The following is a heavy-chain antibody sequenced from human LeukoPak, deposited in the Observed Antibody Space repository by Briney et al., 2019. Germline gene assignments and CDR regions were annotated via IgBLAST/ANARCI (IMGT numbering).Heavy chain of an antibody. D-gene: IGHD1-26*01. J-gene: IGHJ4*02. V-gene: IGHV4-38-2*02. CDR1: GYSISSGYY. CDR3: ARAIEVGAMTPFDY. Sequence: SETLSLTCTVSGYSISSGYYWGWIRQPPGKGLEWIGSIYHSGSTYYNPSLKSRVTISVDTSKNQFALKLSSVTAADTAVYYCARAIEVGAMTPFDYWGQGTLVTVSS. CDR2: IYHSGST.